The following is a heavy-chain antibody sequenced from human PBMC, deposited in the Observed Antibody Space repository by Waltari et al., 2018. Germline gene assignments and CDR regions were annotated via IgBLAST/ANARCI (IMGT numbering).Heavy chain of an antibody. CDR3: TPQDCSGVGCSTPY. CDR1: GFTFSGSA. D-gene: IGHD2-8*02. J-gene: IGHJ4*02. Sequence: EVHVVESGGGLVQPGGSLKLSCAASGFTFSGSAIHWVRQAPGKGRGWVGRIGIKPNTYAPMYAESVKGRFTISEDDSNNTTYLQMTGLKIDDTAVYYCTPQDCSGVGCSTPYWGQGTLVTVSS. CDR2: IGIKPNTYAP. V-gene: IGHV3-73*02.